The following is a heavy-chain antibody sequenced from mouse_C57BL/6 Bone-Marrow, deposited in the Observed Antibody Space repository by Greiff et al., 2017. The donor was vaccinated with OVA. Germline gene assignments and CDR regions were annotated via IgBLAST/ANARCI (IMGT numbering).Heavy chain of an antibody. V-gene: IGHV5-17*01. Sequence: EVKLVESGGGLVKPGGSLKLSCAASGFTFSDYGMHWVRQAPEKGLEWVAYISSGSSTIYYADTVKGRFTISRDNAKNTLFLQMTSLRSEDTAMYYCANSSGYNYAMDYWGQGTSVTVSS. J-gene: IGHJ4*01. CDR1: GFTFSDYG. D-gene: IGHD3-2*02. CDR2: ISSGSSTI. CDR3: ANSSGYNYAMDY.